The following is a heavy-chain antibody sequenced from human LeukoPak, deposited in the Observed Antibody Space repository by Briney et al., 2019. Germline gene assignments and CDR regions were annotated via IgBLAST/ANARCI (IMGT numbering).Heavy chain of an antibody. Sequence: GGSLRLSCAAFGFTFSSYSMNWVRQAPGKGLEWLSYISGSSGATYYADSVKGRFTISRGNAKSSLGLQMNSLRAEDTAVYYCARNRYPYYYGSGTGSAFDIWGQGTMVIVSS. CDR1: GFTFSSYS. CDR3: ARNRYPYYYGSGTGSAFDI. J-gene: IGHJ3*02. D-gene: IGHD3-10*01. CDR2: ISGSSGAT. V-gene: IGHV3-48*01.